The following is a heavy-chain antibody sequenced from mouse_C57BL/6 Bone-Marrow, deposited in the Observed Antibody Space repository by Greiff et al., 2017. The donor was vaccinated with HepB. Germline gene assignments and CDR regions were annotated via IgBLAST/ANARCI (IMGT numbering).Heavy chain of an antibody. J-gene: IGHJ3*01. CDR1: GYTFTDYE. Sequence: QVQLQQSGAELVRPGASVTLSCKASGYTFTDYEIHWVKQTPVHGLEWIGAIDPETGGTAYNQKFKGKAILTADKSSSTAYMELRSLTSEDSAVYYCTRRSNYLAWFAYWGQRTLVTVSA. CDR3: TRRSNYLAWFAY. CDR2: IDPETGGT. V-gene: IGHV1-15*01. D-gene: IGHD2-5*01.